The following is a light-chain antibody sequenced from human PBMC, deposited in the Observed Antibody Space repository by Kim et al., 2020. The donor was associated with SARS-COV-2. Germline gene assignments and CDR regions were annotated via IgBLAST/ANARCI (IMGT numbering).Light chain of an antibody. CDR3: QSYNRSNVV. V-gene: IGLV6-57*03. Sequence: TLTTSSTRSSCIIADNYVQWYQQRPGGVPIIVIYEDDQRPSGVSYRFSGSIDNSSTSASLTISGLKTEDEADYYCQSYNRSNVVFGGGTQLTVL. CDR2: EDD. J-gene: IGLJ2*01. CDR1: SCIIADNY.